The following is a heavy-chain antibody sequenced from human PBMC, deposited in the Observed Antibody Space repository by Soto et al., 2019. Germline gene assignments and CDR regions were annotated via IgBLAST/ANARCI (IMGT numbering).Heavy chain of an antibody. J-gene: IGHJ4*02. CDR1: GGSISSGDYY. Sequence: SETLSLTCTVSGGSISSGDYYWSWIRQPPGKGLEWIGYIYYSGSTYYNPSLKSRVTISVDTSKNQFPLKLSSVTAADTAVYYCARGPYYDYVWGSYRPPFPFDYWGQGTLVTVSS. CDR2: IYYSGST. D-gene: IGHD3-16*02. CDR3: ARGPYYDYVWGSYRPPFPFDY. V-gene: IGHV4-30-4*01.